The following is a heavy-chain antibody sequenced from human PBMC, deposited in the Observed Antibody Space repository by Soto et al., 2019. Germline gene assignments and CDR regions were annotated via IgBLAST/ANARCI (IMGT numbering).Heavy chain of an antibody. D-gene: IGHD3-3*01. CDR3: ARDGGIFGVDIILYYFEY. CDR2: ISSSSSTI. V-gene: IGHV3-48*01. CDR1: GFTFSSYS. Sequence: GGSLRLSCAASGFTFSSYSMSWVRQAPGKGLEWVSYISSSSSTIYYADSVKGRFTISRDNAKNSLYLQMNSLRAEDTAVYYCARDGGIFGVDIILYYFEYWGQGTLVTVSS. J-gene: IGHJ4*02.